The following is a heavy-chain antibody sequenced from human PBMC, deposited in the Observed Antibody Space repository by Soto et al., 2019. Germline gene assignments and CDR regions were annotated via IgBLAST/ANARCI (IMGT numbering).Heavy chain of an antibody. D-gene: IGHD1-26*01. Sequence: GASVKVSCKASGYTFTSYYMHWVRQAPGQGLEWMGIINPSGGSTSCAQKFQGRVTMTRDTSTSTVYMELSSLRSEDTAVYYCARDGVVGATKPYYYYGMDVWGQGTTVTVSS. J-gene: IGHJ6*02. CDR1: GYTFTSYY. CDR3: ARDGVVGATKPYYYYGMDV. CDR2: INPSGGST. V-gene: IGHV1-46*01.